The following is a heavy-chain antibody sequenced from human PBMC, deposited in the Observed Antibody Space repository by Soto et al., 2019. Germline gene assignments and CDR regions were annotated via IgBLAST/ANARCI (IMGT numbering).Heavy chain of an antibody. CDR3: ARAPRGIAAAGIEYFQH. V-gene: IGHV3-30-3*01. D-gene: IGHD6-13*01. J-gene: IGHJ1*01. CDR2: ISYDGSNK. Sequence: QVQLVESGGGVVQPGRSLRLSCAASGFTFSSYAMHWVRQAPGKGLEWVAVISYDGSNKYYADSVKGRFTISRDNSKNTLYMQMNGLRAEDTAVYYCARAPRGIAAAGIEYFQHWGQGTLVTVSS. CDR1: GFTFSSYA.